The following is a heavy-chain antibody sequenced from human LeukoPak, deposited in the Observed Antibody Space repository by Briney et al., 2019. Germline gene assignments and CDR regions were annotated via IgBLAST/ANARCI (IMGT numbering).Heavy chain of an antibody. D-gene: IGHD2-2*03. Sequence: LRLSCAASGFTFSSYGMHWVRQAPGKGLEWVAVIWYDGSNKYYADSVKGRFTISGDNSKNTLYLQMNSLRAEDTAVYYCANALDIVPDPYGMDVWGQGTTVTVSS. V-gene: IGHV3-33*06. J-gene: IGHJ6*02. CDR2: IWYDGSNK. CDR3: ANALDIVPDPYGMDV. CDR1: GFTFSSYG.